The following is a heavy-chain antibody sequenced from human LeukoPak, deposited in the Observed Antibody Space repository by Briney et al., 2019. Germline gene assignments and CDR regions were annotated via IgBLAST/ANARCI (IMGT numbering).Heavy chain of an antibody. CDR3: ARGYCSGGSCYSVENWFDP. D-gene: IGHD2-15*01. CDR1: GYTFTCYG. V-gene: IGHV1-2*06. CDR2: INPNSGGT. J-gene: IGHJ5*02. Sequence: VASVKVSCKASGYTFTCYGISWVRQAPGQGLEWMGRINPNSGGTNYAQKFQGRVTMTRETPISTAYIELSRLRSDDTAVYYCARGYCSGGSCYSVENWFDPWGQGTLVTVSS.